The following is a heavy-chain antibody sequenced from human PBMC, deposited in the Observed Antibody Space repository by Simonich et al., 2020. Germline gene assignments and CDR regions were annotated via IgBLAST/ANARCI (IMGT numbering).Heavy chain of an antibody. V-gene: IGHV1-2*02. CDR3: ASSKRGYNWNDFDY. CDR1: GYTFTGYY. CDR2: INPHGGDT. Sequence: QVQLVQSGAEVKKPGASVKFSCKASGYTFTGYYMHWLRQAPGQGLGWMGWINPHGGDTNNEPTFQGRVTMTRDTSISTAYMELSRLRSDDTAVYYCASSKRGYNWNDFDYWGQGTLVTVSS. J-gene: IGHJ4*02. D-gene: IGHD1-1*01.